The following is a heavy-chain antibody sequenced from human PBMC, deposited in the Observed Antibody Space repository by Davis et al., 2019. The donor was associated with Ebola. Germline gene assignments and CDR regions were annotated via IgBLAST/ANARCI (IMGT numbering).Heavy chain of an antibody. J-gene: IGHJ4*02. D-gene: IGHD3-3*01. V-gene: IGHV4-59*08. Sequence: PSETLSLTCTVSGGSISNYYWSWIRQPPGKGLEWIGYIYYSGSTNYNPSLKSRVTISVDTSKNQFSLKLSSVTAADTAVYYCARGRYYDFWSGYYFDYWGQGTLVTVSS. CDR2: IYYSGST. CDR1: GGSISNYY. CDR3: ARGRYYDFWSGYYFDY.